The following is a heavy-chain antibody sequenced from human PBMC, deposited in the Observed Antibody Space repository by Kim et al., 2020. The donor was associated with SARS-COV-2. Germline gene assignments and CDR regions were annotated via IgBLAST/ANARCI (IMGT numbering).Heavy chain of an antibody. Sequence: GESLKISCEGSGYSFTSYWIGWVRQMPGKGLEWMGIIYPGDSDTRYSPSFQGQVTISADKSISTAYLQWSSLKASDTAMYYCARPPSGNYPLDAFDIWGQGTMVTVSS. CDR3: ARPPSGNYPLDAFDI. CDR1: GYSFTSYW. CDR2: IYPGDSDT. D-gene: IGHD3-10*01. V-gene: IGHV5-51*01. J-gene: IGHJ3*02.